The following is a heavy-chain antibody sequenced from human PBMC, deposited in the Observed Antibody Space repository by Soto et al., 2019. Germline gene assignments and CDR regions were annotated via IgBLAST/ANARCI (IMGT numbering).Heavy chain of an antibody. CDR1: GFTVSSNY. CDR3: AREGDTYGSGTNSALDY. V-gene: IGHV3-66*01. J-gene: IGHJ4*02. D-gene: IGHD3-10*01. Sequence: GGSLRLSCAASGFTVSSNYMSWVRQAPGKGLEWVSVIYSGGSTYYADSVKGRFTISRDNSKNTLYLQMNSLRAEDTAVYYCAREGDTYGSGTNSALDYWGQGTLVTVSS. CDR2: IYSGGST.